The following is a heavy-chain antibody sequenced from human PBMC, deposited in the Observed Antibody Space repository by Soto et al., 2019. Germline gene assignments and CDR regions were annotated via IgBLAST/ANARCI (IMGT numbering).Heavy chain of an antibody. V-gene: IGHV3-23*01. CDR1: GFTFSSYA. J-gene: IGHJ6*02. CDR2: ISGSGGST. Sequence: GGSIRLSCAASGFTFSSYAMSGVRQAPGKGLEGVAAISGSGGSTYYADSVKGRFTISRDNSKNTLYLQMNSLRAEDTAVYYCAKSGPETAYTAKRYYYYGMDVWGQGTTVTVSS. CDR3: AKSGPETAYTAKRYYYYGMDV. D-gene: IGHD5-18*01.